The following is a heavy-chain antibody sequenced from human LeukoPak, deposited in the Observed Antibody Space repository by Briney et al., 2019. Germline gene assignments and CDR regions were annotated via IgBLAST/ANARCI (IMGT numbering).Heavy chain of an antibody. CDR1: GGTFSSYA. D-gene: IGHD7-27*01. CDR2: INPYSGGT. V-gene: IGHV1-2*02. CDR3: ARGPHWDPHFDY. J-gene: IGHJ4*02. Sequence: GASVKVSCKASGGTFSSYAISWVRQAPGQGLEWMGWINPYSGGTNYAQKFQGRVTMTRDTSISTAYMELSRLRSDDTAVYYCARGPHWDPHFDYWGQGTLVTVSS.